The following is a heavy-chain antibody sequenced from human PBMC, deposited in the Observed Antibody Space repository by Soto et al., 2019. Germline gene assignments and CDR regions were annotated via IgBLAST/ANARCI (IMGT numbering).Heavy chain of an antibody. CDR2: IYYSGST. Sequence: SETLSLTCTVSGGSISSGDYYWSWIRQPPGKGLEWIGYIYYSGSTYYNPSLKGRVTISVDTSKNQFSLKLSSVTAADTAVYYCARGMITFGGIYYYYGMDVWGQGTTVTVSS. CDR3: ARGMITFGGIYYYYGMDV. J-gene: IGHJ6*02. D-gene: IGHD3-16*01. CDR1: GGSISSGDYY. V-gene: IGHV4-30-4*01.